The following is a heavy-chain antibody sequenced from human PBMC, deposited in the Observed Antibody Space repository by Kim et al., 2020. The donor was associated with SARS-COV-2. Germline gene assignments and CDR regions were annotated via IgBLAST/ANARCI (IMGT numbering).Heavy chain of an antibody. V-gene: IGHV1-8*01. D-gene: IGHD3-9*01. CDR3: ARGPGAYYDILTGFYLHDYYFGN. J-gene: IGHJ4*02. Sequence: ASVKVSCKASGYTFTSDDINWVRQATGQGLEWMGWMNPNSGNTGYAPKFQGRVTMTKNISISTAYMELSSLRSEDTAIYYCARGPGAYYDILTGFYLHDYYFGNGGQGTLHTVPS. CDR2: MNPNSGNT. CDR1: GYTFTSDD.